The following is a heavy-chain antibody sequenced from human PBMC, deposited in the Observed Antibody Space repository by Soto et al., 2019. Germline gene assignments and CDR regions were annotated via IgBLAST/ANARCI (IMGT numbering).Heavy chain of an antibody. CDR1: GFSFGTST. D-gene: IGHD1-1*01. CDR2: ISSGSTTI. J-gene: IGHJ6*02. V-gene: IGHV3-48*02. CDR3: ARVRRNDASDYYGMDV. Sequence: PGGSLRLSCAASGFSFGTSTMNWVRQAPGKGLEWVSYISSGSTTIYYADSVKGRFTISRDNGKNSLCLQMNSLRDEDTAVYYCARVRRNDASDYYGMDVWGQGTTVTVSS.